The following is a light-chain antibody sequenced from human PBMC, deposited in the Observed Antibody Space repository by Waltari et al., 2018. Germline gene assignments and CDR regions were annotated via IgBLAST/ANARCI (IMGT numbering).Light chain of an antibody. CDR1: SSDVGGYNY. Sequence: QSALTQPASVSGSPGQSITISCTGTSSDVGGYNYVSWYQQHPGKAPKLMIYDVSNRPSVVSNRFSGSKSGHTASLTISGLQAEDEADYYCSSYARSSTLYVFGTGTKVTVL. CDR3: SSYARSSTLYV. J-gene: IGLJ1*01. V-gene: IGLV2-14*03. CDR2: DVS.